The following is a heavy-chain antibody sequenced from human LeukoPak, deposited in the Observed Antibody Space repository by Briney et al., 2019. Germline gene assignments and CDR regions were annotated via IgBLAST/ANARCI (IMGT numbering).Heavy chain of an antibody. V-gene: IGHV4-61*02. D-gene: IGHD2-2*01. Sequence: PSETLSLTCTVSGGSISISSCYYWSCIRQPAGKGLEWIGRIYTTSGSTNYNPSLKSRVIIFVDTSKNQFSLKLSSVTAAGTAVYYCARSSGQYQLLYYYYYMDVWGKGTTVTVSS. CDR3: ARSSGQYQLLYYYYYMDV. CDR2: IYTTSGST. CDR1: GGSISISSCYY. J-gene: IGHJ6*03.